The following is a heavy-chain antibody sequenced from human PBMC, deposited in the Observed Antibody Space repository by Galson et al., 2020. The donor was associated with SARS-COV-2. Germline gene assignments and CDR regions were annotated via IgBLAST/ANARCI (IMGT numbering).Heavy chain of an antibody. CDR2: IRYDGSNK. CDR3: AKDRARRSYVLDS. J-gene: IGHJ4*02. CDR1: GFTFSNYG. D-gene: IGHD1-26*01. V-gene: IGHV3-30*02. Sequence: GGSLRLSCAASGFTFSNYGIHWVRRAPGKGLEWVTFIRYDGSNKYYADSVKGRFTISRDNSKNTLYLQMNSLRAEDTAVYYCAKDRARRSYVLDSWGQGTLVTVSS.